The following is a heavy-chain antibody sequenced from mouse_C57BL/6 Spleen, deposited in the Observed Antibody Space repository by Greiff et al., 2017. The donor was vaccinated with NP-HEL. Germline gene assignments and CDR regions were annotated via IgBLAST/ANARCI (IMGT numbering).Heavy chain of an antibody. D-gene: IGHD1-1*01. CDR3: ARDGSSSFYAMDY. Sequence: VQLKQSGPELVKPGDSVKISCKASGYSFTGYFMNWVMQSHGKSLEWIGRINPYNGDTFYNQKFKGKATLTVDKSSSTAHMELRSLTSEDSAVYYCARDGSSSFYAMDYWGQGTSVTVSS. V-gene: IGHV1-20*01. CDR1: GYSFTGYF. J-gene: IGHJ4*01. CDR2: INPYNGDT.